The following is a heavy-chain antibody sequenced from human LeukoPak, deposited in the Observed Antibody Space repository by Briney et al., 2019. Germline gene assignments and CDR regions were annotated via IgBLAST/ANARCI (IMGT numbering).Heavy chain of an antibody. V-gene: IGHV4-4*02. Sequence: PSGTLSLTCAVSGGSISSSNWWSWVRQPPGKGLEWIGEIYHSGSTNYNPSLKSRVTISVDKSKNQFSLKLSSVTAADTAVYYCARQPRITMVRGPNCRCAFDIWGQGTMVTVSS. J-gene: IGHJ3*02. D-gene: IGHD3-10*01. CDR1: GGSISSSNW. CDR2: IYHSGST. CDR3: ARQPRITMVRGPNCRCAFDI.